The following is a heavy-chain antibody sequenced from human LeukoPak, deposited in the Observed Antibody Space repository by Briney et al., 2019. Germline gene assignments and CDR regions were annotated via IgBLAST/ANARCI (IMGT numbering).Heavy chain of an antibody. CDR3: ARDPVQQLEPHYYYYYYMDV. Sequence: PGGSLRLSCAASGFTFSSYWMSWVRQAPGKGLEWVANIKQDGSEKYYVDSVKGRFTISRDNAKNSLYLQMNSLRAEDTAVYYCARDPVQQLEPHYYYYYYMDVWGKGTTVTVSS. V-gene: IGHV3-7*01. D-gene: IGHD6-6*01. CDR2: IKQDGSEK. J-gene: IGHJ6*03. CDR1: GFTFSSYW.